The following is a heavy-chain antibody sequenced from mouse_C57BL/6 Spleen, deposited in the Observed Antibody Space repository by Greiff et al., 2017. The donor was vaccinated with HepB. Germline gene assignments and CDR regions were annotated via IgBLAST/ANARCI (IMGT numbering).Heavy chain of an antibody. CDR1: GFNIKDDY. Sequence: EVQGVESGAELVRPGASVKLSCTASGFNIKDDYMHWVKQRPEQGLEWIGWIDPENGDTEYASKFQGKATITADTSSNTAYLQLSSLTSEDTAVYYCTTGLRRSWFAYWGQGTLVTVSA. J-gene: IGHJ3*01. CDR3: TTGLRRSWFAY. CDR2: IDPENGDT. V-gene: IGHV14-4*01. D-gene: IGHD2-4*01.